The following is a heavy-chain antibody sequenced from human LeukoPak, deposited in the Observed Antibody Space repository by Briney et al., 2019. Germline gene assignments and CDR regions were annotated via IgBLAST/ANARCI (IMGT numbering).Heavy chain of an antibody. CDR2: INSDGSST. V-gene: IGHV3-74*01. CDR1: GFTFSSFW. Sequence: PGGSLRLSCAASGFTFSSFWMHWVRQAPGKGLVWVSRINSDGSSTSYADSVKGRFTISRDNAKNTLYLQMNSLRAEDTAVYYCARVLIAVAGIDWGQGTLVTVSS. J-gene: IGHJ4*02. CDR3: ARVLIAVAGID. D-gene: IGHD6-19*01.